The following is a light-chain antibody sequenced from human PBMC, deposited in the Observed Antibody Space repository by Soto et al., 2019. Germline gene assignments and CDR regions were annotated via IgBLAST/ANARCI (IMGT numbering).Light chain of an antibody. J-gene: IGKJ1*01. CDR1: QDISKD. CDR3: LQDHGYPRT. V-gene: IGKV1-6*01. CDR2: SAT. Sequence: AIQMTQSPTSLSASVGDRVIITCRASQDISKDLGWYQQKPGKAPKFLIYSATSTQSGVPSTFSGSGFGTDFTLTISSLQPEDFATYYCLQDHGYPRTFGQGTKVEF.